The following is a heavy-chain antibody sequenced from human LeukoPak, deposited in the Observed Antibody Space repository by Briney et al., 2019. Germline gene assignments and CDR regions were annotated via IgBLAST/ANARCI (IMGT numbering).Heavy chain of an antibody. CDR2: INPNSGGT. CDR3: ARERWLRAVYYYYGMDV. V-gene: IGHV1-2*02. CDR1: GYTFTGYY. Sequence: ASVKVSCKASGYTFTGYYMHWVRQAPGQGLEWMGWINPNSGGTNYAQKFQGRVTMTRDTSISTAYMELNRLRSDDTAVYYCARERWLRAVYYYYGMDVWGQGTTVTVSS. J-gene: IGHJ6*02. D-gene: IGHD5-12*01.